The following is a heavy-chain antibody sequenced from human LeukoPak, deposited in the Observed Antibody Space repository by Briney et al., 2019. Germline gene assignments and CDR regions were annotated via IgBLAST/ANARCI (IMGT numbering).Heavy chain of an antibody. J-gene: IGHJ4*02. Sequence: GASVKVSCKASGYTFTSYDINWVRQAPGQGLEWMGWMNPNSGNTGYAQKFQGRVTITRNTSISTAYMELSSLRSEDTAVYYCARAALPLDVLYYGSGSTLPDYWGQGTLVTVSS. CDR3: ARAALPLDVLYYGSGSTLPDY. V-gene: IGHV1-8*03. D-gene: IGHD3-10*01. CDR2: MNPNSGNT. CDR1: GYTFTSYD.